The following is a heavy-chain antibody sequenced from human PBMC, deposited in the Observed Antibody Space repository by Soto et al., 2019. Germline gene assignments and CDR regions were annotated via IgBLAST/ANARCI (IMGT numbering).Heavy chain of an antibody. CDR2: IYHSGST. J-gene: IGHJ4*02. D-gene: IGHD5-12*01. V-gene: IGHV4-30-2*01. CDR1: GGSISSGGYS. Sequence: QLQLQESGSGLVKPSQTLSLTCAVSGGSISSGGYSWSWIRQPPGKGLEWIGYIYHSGSTYYNPTLRSRVTISVDRAKTQFSLKLRSVTAADTAVYYCAAGGGLPRYYWGQGTLVTVSS. CDR3: AAGGGLPRYY.